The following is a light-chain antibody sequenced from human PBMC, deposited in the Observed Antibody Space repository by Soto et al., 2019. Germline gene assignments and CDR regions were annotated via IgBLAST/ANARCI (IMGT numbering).Light chain of an antibody. CDR1: QSVNGY. Sequence: EIVLTQSPATLSLSPGERATLSCRASQSVNGYLAWYQQEPGQAPRLLIYDASSRATGVPARFSGSGSGTDFTLTISGLEPEDVAVYYCQQRSRWPRTFGQGTKWIS. CDR2: DAS. V-gene: IGKV3-11*01. J-gene: IGKJ1*01. CDR3: QQRSRWPRT.